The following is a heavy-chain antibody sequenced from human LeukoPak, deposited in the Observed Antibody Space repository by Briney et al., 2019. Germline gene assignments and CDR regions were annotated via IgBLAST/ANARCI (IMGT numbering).Heavy chain of an antibody. J-gene: IGHJ4*02. CDR3: ARDDWGSHFDY. V-gene: IGHV3-9*01. CDR1: GFTFDDYA. Sequence: GGSLRLSCAASGFTFDDYAMHWVRQAPGKGLEWVSGISWNSGSIGYADSVKGRFTISRDNAKNSLYLQMNSLRAEDTAVYYCARDDWGSHFDYWGQGTLVTVSS. CDR2: ISWNSGSI. D-gene: IGHD7-27*01.